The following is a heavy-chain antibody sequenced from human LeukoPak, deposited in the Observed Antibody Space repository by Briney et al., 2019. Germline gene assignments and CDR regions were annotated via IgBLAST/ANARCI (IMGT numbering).Heavy chain of an antibody. CDR2: IYSGGST. J-gene: IGHJ6*03. D-gene: IGHD3-10*01. V-gene: IGHV3-53*01. CDR3: AKEGYYGSGSYYYYYYYYMDV. CDR1: GFTVSSNY. Sequence: PAGTLRLSCAAYGFTVSSNYMSWVRQAPGKGLEWVAIIYSGGSTYYADSVKGRFTISRDNSKNTLYLQMNSLRAEDTAVYYCAKEGYYGSGSYYYYYYYYMDVWGKGTSVTVSS.